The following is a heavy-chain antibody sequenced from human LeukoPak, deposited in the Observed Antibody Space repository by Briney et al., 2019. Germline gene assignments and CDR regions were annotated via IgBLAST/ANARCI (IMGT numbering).Heavy chain of an antibody. V-gene: IGHV3-21*01. CDR1: GFTFSSYS. D-gene: IGHD3-10*01. J-gene: IGHJ3*02. Sequence: GGSLRLSCAASGFTFSSYSMNWVRQAPGKGLEWVSSISSSSSYIYYADSVKGRFTISRDNAKNSLYLQMNSLRAEDTAVYYCARDTHYYGSGSPAFDIWGQGTMVTVSS. CDR3: ARDTHYYGSGSPAFDI. CDR2: ISSSSSYI.